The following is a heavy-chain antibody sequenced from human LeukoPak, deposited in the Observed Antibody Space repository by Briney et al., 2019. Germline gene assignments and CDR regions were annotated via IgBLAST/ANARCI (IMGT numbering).Heavy chain of an antibody. D-gene: IGHD6-13*01. Sequence: PGGSLRLSCAASGFTVSSNYRSWVRQAPGKGLEWVSVIYSGGSTYYADSVKGRFTISRHNSKNTLYLQMNSLRAEDTAVYYCARAPRKGYSSSWYYFDYWGQGTLVTVSS. V-gene: IGHV3-53*04. J-gene: IGHJ4*02. CDR1: GFTVSSNY. CDR2: IYSGGST. CDR3: ARAPRKGYSSSWYYFDY.